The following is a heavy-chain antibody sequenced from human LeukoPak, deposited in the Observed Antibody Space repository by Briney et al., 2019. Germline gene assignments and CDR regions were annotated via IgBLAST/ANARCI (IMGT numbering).Heavy chain of an antibody. D-gene: IGHD1-26*01. V-gene: IGHV4-59*12. J-gene: IGHJ4*02. Sequence: GSLRLSCAASAFTFSSYWMSWVRQAPGKGLEWIGNIFYSGSTYYNPSLKSRVTISVETSKNQFSLKLSSVTAADTAVYYCARDGRFPPEVLPRYFDYWGQGTLVTVSS. CDR3: ARDGRFPPEVLPRYFDY. CDR1: AFTFSSYW. CDR2: IFYSGST.